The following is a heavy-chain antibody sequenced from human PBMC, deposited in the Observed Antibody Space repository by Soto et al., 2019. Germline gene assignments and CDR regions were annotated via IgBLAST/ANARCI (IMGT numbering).Heavy chain of an antibody. D-gene: IGHD6-6*01. Sequence: QVQLQQWGAGLLKPSETLSLTCAVYGGSFSGYYWSWIRQPPGKGLEWIGEINHSGSTNYNPSLKSRVTISVDTSKNQFSLKLSSVTAAETAVYYCASRIAARPFYYWGQGTLVTVSS. CDR3: ASRIAARPFYY. CDR2: INHSGST. V-gene: IGHV4-34*01. CDR1: GGSFSGYY. J-gene: IGHJ4*02.